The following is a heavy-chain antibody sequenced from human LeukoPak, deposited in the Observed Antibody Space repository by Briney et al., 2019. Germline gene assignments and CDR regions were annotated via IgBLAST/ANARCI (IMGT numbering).Heavy chain of an antibody. J-gene: IGHJ4*02. CDR3: ARVSPGLRYFDWSPPDFDY. Sequence: APVKVSCKASGYTFTSYGISWARQAPGQGLEWMGWISAYNGNTNYAQKLQGRVTMTTDTSTSTAYMELRSLRSDDTAVYYCARVSPGLRYFDWSPPDFDYWGQGTLVTVSS. CDR1: GYTFTSYG. D-gene: IGHD3-9*01. V-gene: IGHV1-18*01. CDR2: ISAYNGNT.